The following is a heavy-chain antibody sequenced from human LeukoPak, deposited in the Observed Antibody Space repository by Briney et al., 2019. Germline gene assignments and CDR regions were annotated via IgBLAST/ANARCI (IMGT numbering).Heavy chain of an antibody. CDR1: GFTFSSHA. Sequence: PGRALRLSCAASGFTFSSHAMSWVRRAPGKGLEWVSGLIENGATTYYADSVKGRFTISRDNSKDTLYLQMNSLRAEDTAVYYCATLGGYWGQGTLVTVSS. V-gene: IGHV3-23*01. J-gene: IGHJ4*02. CDR2: LIENGATT. CDR3: ATLGGY. D-gene: IGHD3-3*01.